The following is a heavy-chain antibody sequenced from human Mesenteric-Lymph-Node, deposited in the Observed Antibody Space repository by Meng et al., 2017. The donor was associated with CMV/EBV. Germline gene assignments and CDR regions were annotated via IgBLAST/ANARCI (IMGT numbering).Heavy chain of an antibody. CDR3: ARRGQYYGSGIYILLAPFDF. D-gene: IGHD3-10*01. CDR2: FYYTGTT. CDR1: GGSFSNYY. J-gene: IGHJ4*02. V-gene: IGHV4-34*01. Sequence: SETLSLTCAVYGGSFSNYYWSWIRQPPGKGLEWIGNFYYTGTTYYNPALKSRVTISVDTSKKQFPLSLSSVTAADTAVYYCARRGQYYGSGIYILLAPFDFWGRGFLVTVSS.